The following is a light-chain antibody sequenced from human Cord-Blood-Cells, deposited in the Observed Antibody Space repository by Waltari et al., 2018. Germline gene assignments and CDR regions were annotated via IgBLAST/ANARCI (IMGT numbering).Light chain of an antibody. Sequence: EIVMTQSPATLSVSPGERATLSCRASQSVSSNLAWYHQKPRQAPSLLIYAASTRATGIPARFSGSGSGREFTLTISILQSEDFAVYYGQQYNNWPPGKSGTFGQGTKLEIK. J-gene: IGKJ2*02. V-gene: IGKV3-15*01. CDR3: QQYNNWPPGKSGT. CDR1: QSVSSN. CDR2: AAS.